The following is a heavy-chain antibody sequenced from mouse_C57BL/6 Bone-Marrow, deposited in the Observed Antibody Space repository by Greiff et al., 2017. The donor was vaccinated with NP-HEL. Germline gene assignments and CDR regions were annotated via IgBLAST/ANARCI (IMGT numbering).Heavy chain of an antibody. CDR1: GYTFTDYN. J-gene: IGHJ3*01. Sequence: VHVKQSGPELVKPGASVKMSCKASGYTFTDYNMHWVKQSHGKSLEWIGYINPNNGGTSYNQKFKGKATLTVNKSSSTAYMELRSLTSEYSAVYYCARYGNYSWLAYWGQGTLVTVSA. V-gene: IGHV1-22*01. CDR3: ARYGNYSWLAY. CDR2: INPNNGGT. D-gene: IGHD2-1*01.